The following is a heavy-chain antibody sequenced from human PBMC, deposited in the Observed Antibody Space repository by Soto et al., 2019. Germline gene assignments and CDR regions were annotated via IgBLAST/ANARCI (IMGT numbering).Heavy chain of an antibody. CDR2: ISGTGGST. J-gene: IGHJ4*02. D-gene: IGHD3-22*01. CDR1: GFTFSSYA. CDR3: AKEMTSGYYLFDY. Sequence: EVQLLQSGGGLVQPGGSLRLSCAASGFTFSSYAMSWVRQAPGKGLEWVSTISGTGGSTYYPDSVKGRFTISRDNSKNTVYLQMNSLRAEYAAVYYCAKEMTSGYYLFDYWGQGTLVTVSS. V-gene: IGHV3-23*01.